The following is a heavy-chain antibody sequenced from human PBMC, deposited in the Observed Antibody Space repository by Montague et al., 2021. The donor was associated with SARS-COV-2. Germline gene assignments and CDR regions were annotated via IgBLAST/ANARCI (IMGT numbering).Heavy chain of an antibody. D-gene: IGHD1-26*01. Sequence: TLSLTCTASGGSISSGSHYWSWIRQPAGKGLEWIGRIDTSGNTKYISSLKSRVTISVDTSKNQFSLKLSSVTAADTAVYYCARRIDYYGIDVWGQGTTVTVSS. CDR3: ARRIDYYGIDV. CDR2: IDTSGNT. J-gene: IGHJ6*02. V-gene: IGHV4-61*02. CDR1: GGSISSGSHY.